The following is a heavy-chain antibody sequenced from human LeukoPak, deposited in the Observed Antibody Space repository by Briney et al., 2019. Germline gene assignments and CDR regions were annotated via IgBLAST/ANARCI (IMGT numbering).Heavy chain of an antibody. V-gene: IGHV1-2*06. Sequence: ASVKVSCKASGYTFTGYYMHWVRQAPGQGLEWMGRINPNSGGTNYAQKFQGRVTMTRDTSISTAYMELSRLRSDDAAVYYCARDLYSSSPTGFDPWGQGTLVTVSS. CDR2: INPNSGGT. CDR3: ARDLYSSSPTGFDP. D-gene: IGHD6-13*01. J-gene: IGHJ5*02. CDR1: GYTFTGYY.